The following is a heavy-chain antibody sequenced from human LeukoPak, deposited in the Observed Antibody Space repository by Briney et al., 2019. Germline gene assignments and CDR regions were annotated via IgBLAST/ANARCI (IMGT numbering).Heavy chain of an antibody. CDR2: IYSGGST. V-gene: IGHV3-66*01. J-gene: IGHJ4*02. D-gene: IGHD4-17*01. Sequence: PGGSLRLSCAASGFTVSSNYMSWVRQAPGKGLEWVSVIYSGGSTYYADSVKGRFTISRDNSKNTLYLQMNSLRAEDTAVYYCARANKAYYGDYAPYYFDYWGQGTLVTVSS. CDR1: GFTVSSNY. CDR3: ARANKAYYGDYAPYYFDY.